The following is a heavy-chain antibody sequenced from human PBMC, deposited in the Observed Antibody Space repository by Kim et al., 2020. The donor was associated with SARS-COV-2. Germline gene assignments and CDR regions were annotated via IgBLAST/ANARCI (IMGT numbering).Heavy chain of an antibody. Sequence: SETLSLTCAVYGGSFSGYYWSWIRQPPGKGLEWIGEINHSGSTNYNPSLKSRVTISVDTSKNQFSLKLSSVTAADTAVYYCARGRYSSSWYGSSGWFDPWGQGTRVTGSS. V-gene: IGHV4-34*01. CDR2: INHSGST. CDR3: ARGRYSSSWYGSSGWFDP. CDR1: GGSFSGYY. J-gene: IGHJ5*02. D-gene: IGHD6-13*01.